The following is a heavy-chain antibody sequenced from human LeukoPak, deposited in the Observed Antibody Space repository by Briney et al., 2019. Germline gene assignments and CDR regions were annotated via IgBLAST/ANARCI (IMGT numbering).Heavy chain of an antibody. Sequence: SETLSLTCTVSGGSISSSSYYWGWIRQPPGKGLEWIGSIYYSGSTYYNPSLKSRVTISVDTSKNQFSLKLSSVTAADTAVYYCARRTPGVGAATYYFDYWGQGTLVTVSS. D-gene: IGHD2-15*01. CDR1: GGSISSSSYY. J-gene: IGHJ4*02. CDR3: ARRTPGVGAATYYFDY. V-gene: IGHV4-39*01. CDR2: IYYSGST.